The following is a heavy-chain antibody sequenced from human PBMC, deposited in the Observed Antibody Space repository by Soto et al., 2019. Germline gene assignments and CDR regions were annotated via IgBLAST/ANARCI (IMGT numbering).Heavy chain of an antibody. CDR2: ISTDGGST. CDR1: GFTFSSYA. Sequence: GGSLRLSCSASGFTFSSYAMHWVLQAPGKGLEYVSSISTDGGSTHYADSVKGRFTISRDNSKNTQYLQMSSLRADDTAVYYCVKGEYYYDSSGYYPFDYWGQGTPVTVSS. CDR3: VKGEYYYDSSGYYPFDY. V-gene: IGHV3-64D*06. J-gene: IGHJ4*02. D-gene: IGHD3-22*01.